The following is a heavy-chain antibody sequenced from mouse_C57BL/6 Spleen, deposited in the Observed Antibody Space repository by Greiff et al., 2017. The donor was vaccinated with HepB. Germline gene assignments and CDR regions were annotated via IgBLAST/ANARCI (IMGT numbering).Heavy chain of an antibody. CDR1: GFNIQNTY. CDR3: ARGVKIYY. D-gene: IGHD1-3*01. Sequence: EVQLQQSVAELVRPGASVKLSCTASGFNIQNTYMHWVKQRPEQGLEWIGRIDPANGNTKYAPKFQGKATTTADTSSNTAYLQRSSLTSEDTAIYYCARGVKIYYWGQGTTLTVSS. V-gene: IGHV14-3*01. J-gene: IGHJ2*01. CDR2: IDPANGNT.